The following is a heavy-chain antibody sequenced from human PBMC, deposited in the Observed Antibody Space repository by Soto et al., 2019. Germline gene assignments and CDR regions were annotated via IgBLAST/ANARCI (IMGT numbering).Heavy chain of an antibody. CDR2: INHSGST. CDR1: GGSGSGYY. Sequence: ETLSLTCAVYGGSGSGYYWSWIRQPPGKGLEWIGEINHSGSTNYNPSLKSRVTISVDTSKNQFSLKLSSVTAADTAVYYCARRPRDSRYGYFFDYWGRGTLVTVSS. CDR3: ARRPRDSRYGYFFDY. J-gene: IGHJ4*02. D-gene: IGHD3-10*01. V-gene: IGHV4-34*01.